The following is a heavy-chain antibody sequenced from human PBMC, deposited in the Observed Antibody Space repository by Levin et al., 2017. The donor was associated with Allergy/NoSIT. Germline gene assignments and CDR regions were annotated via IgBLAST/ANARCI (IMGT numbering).Heavy chain of an antibody. CDR3: ARCSGGSCYNPFDI. Sequence: GGSLRLSCAASRFTFSDSGLTWVRQAPGKGLEWVSSISGEDDSTYYAKSVKGRFTISRDSSKNRLFLQMDSLRAEDTAVYYCARCSGGSCYNPFDIWGQGTMVIVSS. J-gene: IGHJ3*02. CDR1: RFTFSDSG. V-gene: IGHV3-23*01. D-gene: IGHD2-15*01. CDR2: ISGEDDST.